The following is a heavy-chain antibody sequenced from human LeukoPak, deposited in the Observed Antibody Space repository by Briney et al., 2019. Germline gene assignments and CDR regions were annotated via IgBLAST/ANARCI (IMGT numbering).Heavy chain of an antibody. Sequence: PGGSLRLSCAASAFTFTSYGLHWVRQAPGKGLEWVSYISSSSSSTIYYADSVKGRFTISRDNAKNSLYLQMNSLRAEDTAVYYCARDWYYYGSGSSPEYFDYWGQGTLVTVSS. CDR3: ARDWYYYGSGSSPEYFDY. J-gene: IGHJ4*02. CDR2: ISSSSSSTI. D-gene: IGHD3-10*01. CDR1: AFTFTSYG. V-gene: IGHV3-48*04.